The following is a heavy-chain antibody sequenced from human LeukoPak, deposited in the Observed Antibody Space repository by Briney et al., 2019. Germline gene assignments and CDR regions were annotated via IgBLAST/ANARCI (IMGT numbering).Heavy chain of an antibody. Sequence: GGSLRLSCAASGFTFSSYSMNWVRQAPGKGLEWVSYISSSSSTIYYADSVKGRFTISRDNAKNSMYLQMNSLRAEDTAVYYCARDPVSAAIGYYYYYMDVWGKGTTVTVSS. D-gene: IGHD2-2*01. CDR2: ISSSSSTI. CDR1: GFTFSSYS. J-gene: IGHJ6*03. CDR3: ARDPVSAAIGYYYYYMDV. V-gene: IGHV3-48*04.